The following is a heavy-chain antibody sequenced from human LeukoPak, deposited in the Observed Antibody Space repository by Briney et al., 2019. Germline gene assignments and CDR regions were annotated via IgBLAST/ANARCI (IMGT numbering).Heavy chain of an antibody. CDR1: GFTFSSYD. Sequence: GGSLRLSCAASGFTFSSYDMHWVRQATGKGLEWVSAIGTAGDTYYPGSVKGRFTISRENAKNSLYLQMNSLRAGDTAVYYCGRGMSIVGATLDYMDVWGKGTTVTVSS. J-gene: IGHJ6*03. D-gene: IGHD1-26*01. CDR3: GRGMSIVGATLDYMDV. CDR2: IGTAGDT. V-gene: IGHV3-13*01.